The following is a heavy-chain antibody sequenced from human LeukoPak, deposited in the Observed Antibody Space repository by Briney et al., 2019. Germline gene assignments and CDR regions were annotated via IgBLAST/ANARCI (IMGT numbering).Heavy chain of an antibody. CDR1: GDSIRAYY. D-gene: IGHD1-26*01. CDR2: IHYTWSI. V-gene: IGHV4-59*08. J-gene: IGHJ4*02. Sequence: SETLSLTCAVSGDSIRAYYWSWVRQPPGKGLEWIAYIHYTWSINYNPSLKRRVTISMDTSKSQFSLHVNSVTAADTAVYYCARYGGSPANYFDFWGQGTLVTVSS. CDR3: ARYGGSPANYFDF.